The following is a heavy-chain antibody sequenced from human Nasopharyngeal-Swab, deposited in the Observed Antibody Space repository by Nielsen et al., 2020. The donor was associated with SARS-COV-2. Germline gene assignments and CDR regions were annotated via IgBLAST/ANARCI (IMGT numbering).Heavy chain of an antibody. J-gene: IGHJ5*02. Sequence: ASVKVSCKASGYTFTSYDINWVRQATGQGLEWMGWMNPNSGNTGYAQKFQGRVTMTRNTSISTAYMELSSLRSEDTAVYYCATGRGFSSGWYRGPSWFDPWGQGTLVTVSS. CDR3: ATGRGFSSGWYRGPSWFDP. V-gene: IGHV1-8*01. CDR2: MNPNSGNT. D-gene: IGHD6-19*01. CDR1: GYTFTSYD.